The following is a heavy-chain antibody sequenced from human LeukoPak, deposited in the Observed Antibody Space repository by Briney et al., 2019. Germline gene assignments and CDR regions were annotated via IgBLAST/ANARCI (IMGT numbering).Heavy chain of an antibody. CDR1: GFTVITND. CDR2: LYSDGNT. J-gene: IGHJ4*02. D-gene: IGHD1-14*01. CDR3: ARGVEPLAANTLAY. Sequence: GGSLRLSCAASGFTVITNDMTWVRQAPGKGLEWGSVLYSDGNTKYADSVQGRFTISRDNSKNTLYLEMNSLSPDDTAVYYCARGVEPLAANTLAYWGQGTLVTVSS. V-gene: IGHV3-53*01.